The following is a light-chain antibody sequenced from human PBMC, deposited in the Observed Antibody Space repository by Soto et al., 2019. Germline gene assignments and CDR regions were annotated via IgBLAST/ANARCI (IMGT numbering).Light chain of an antibody. CDR1: SSDGGAYDY. J-gene: IGLJ1*01. CDR3: SSFAGSNNFPYV. V-gene: IGLV2-8*01. CDR2: EIN. Sequence: QSVLTRPPSASGSPGRSVAISGTGTSSDGGAYDYVSWYQQHPGKAPKLMIYEINKRPSGVPDRFSGSKSGNTASLTVSGLQAEDEADYYCSSFAGSNNFPYVFGTGTKVTVL.